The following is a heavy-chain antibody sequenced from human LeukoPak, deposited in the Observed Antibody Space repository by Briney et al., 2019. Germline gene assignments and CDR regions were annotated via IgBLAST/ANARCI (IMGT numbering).Heavy chain of an antibody. CDR1: GFTFSSYG. Sequence: PGGSLRLSCATFGFTFSSYGMTWVRQAPGKGLEWVSVIYSGGSTYYADSVKGRFTISRDNSKNTLYLQMNSLRAEDTAVYYCARGPYSGSYGAAFDIWGQGTMVTVSS. J-gene: IGHJ3*02. CDR2: IYSGGST. CDR3: ARGPYSGSYGAAFDI. D-gene: IGHD1-26*01. V-gene: IGHV3-53*01.